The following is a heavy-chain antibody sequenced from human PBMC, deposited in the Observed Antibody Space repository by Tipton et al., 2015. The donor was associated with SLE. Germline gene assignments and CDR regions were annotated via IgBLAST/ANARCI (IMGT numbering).Heavy chain of an antibody. CDR3: ASYGGSSWGDAFDI. CDR2: LYYSGST. D-gene: IGHD6-13*01. CDR1: GGSISSSSYY. V-gene: IGHV4-39*07. J-gene: IGHJ3*02. Sequence: TLSLTCTVSGGSISSSSYYWGWIRQPPGKGLEWIGSLYYSGSTYYNPSLKSRFTISVDTSKNQFSLKLSSVTAADTAVYYCASYGGSSWGDAFDIWGQGTMFNVSS.